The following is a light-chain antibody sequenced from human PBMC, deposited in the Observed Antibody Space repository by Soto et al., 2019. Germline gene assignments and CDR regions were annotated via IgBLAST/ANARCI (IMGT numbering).Light chain of an antibody. V-gene: IGLV2-14*01. Sequence: QSVLTQPASVSGSPGQSIAISCTGTNSDVGGYNYVSWYQHHPGKAXKLMIXXXXXXXXXVSXRFSGSKSXXXXXXXISGLQAEDEADYYCSSYTTSTTWVFGGGTKLTVL. CDR1: NSDVGGYNY. CDR3: SSYTTSTTWV. CDR2: XXX. J-gene: IGLJ3*02.